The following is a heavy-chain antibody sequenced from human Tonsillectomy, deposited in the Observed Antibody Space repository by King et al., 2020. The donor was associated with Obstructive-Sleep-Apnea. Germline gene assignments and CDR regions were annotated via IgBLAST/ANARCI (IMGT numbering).Heavy chain of an antibody. J-gene: IGHJ4*02. CDR3: AKGNVVVTAIPDY. D-gene: IGHD2-21*02. Sequence: VQLVESGGGVVQPGRSLRLSCAASGFTFSSYGMHWVRQAPGKGLEWVAVIWYDGSNKYYADSVKGRFTISRDNSKNTLYLQMTSLRAEDTAVYYCAKGNVVVTAIPDYWGQGTLVTVSS. CDR2: IWYDGSNK. CDR1: GFTFSSYG. V-gene: IGHV3-33*06.